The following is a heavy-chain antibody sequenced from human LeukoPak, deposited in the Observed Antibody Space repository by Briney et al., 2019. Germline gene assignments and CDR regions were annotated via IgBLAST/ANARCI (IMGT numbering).Heavy chain of an antibody. J-gene: IGHJ6*02. CDR1: GFTFSSYA. CDR3: AKRVSEWELGYGMDV. D-gene: IGHD1-26*01. Sequence: PGGSLRLSCAASGFTFSSYAMSWVRQAPGKGLEWVSAISGSGGSTYYADSEKGRFTISRDNSKNTLYLQMNSLRAEDTAVYYCAKRVSEWELGYGMDVWGQGTTVTVSS. V-gene: IGHV3-23*01. CDR2: ISGSGGST.